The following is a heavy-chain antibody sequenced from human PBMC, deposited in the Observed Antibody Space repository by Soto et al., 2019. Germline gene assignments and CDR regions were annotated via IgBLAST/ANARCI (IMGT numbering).Heavy chain of an antibody. V-gene: IGHV1-46*01. D-gene: IGHD5-18*01. Sequence: QVQLEQSGAEMKKPGASVRVSCKASGYIFTRYYIHWVRQAPGQGLEWMGIIHPGDGRTSYPQKFQGRLTMTRDTSTSTVYIELSSLRSDDTAVYYCARDREALVTLDHWGQGTLVTVSS. CDR3: ARDREALVTLDH. CDR2: IHPGDGRT. CDR1: GYIFTRYY. J-gene: IGHJ4*02.